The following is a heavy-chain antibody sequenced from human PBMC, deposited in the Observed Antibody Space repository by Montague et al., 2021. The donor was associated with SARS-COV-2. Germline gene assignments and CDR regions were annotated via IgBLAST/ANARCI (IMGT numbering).Heavy chain of an antibody. V-gene: IGHV3-74*01. D-gene: IGHD2-8*02. J-gene: IGHJ4*02. CDR3: ARAYYTGLYPFDY. Sequence: SLILSCAASGFTLSSYWMYWVRQAPGKGLVWISRIHYDGSSTNYADSVKGRFTISRDTAKNTLYLQMNSLRAEDTAVYYCARAYYTGLYPFDYWGQGTLVTVSS. CDR2: IHYDGSST. CDR1: GFTLSSYW.